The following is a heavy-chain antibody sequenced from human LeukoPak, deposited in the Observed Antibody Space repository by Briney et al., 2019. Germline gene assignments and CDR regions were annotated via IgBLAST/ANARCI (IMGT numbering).Heavy chain of an antibody. CDR3: ARDREGELLLPWSSRPYYYYGMDV. CDR1: GFTFSSYS. CDR2: ISSSSSYI. D-gene: IGHD1-26*01. Sequence: PGGSLRLSCAASGFTFSSYSMNWVRQAPGKGLEWVSSISSSSSYIYYADSVKGRFTISRDNAKNSLYLQMNSLRAEDTAVYYCARDREGELLLPWSSRPYYYYGMDVWGQGTTVTVSS. V-gene: IGHV3-21*01. J-gene: IGHJ6*02.